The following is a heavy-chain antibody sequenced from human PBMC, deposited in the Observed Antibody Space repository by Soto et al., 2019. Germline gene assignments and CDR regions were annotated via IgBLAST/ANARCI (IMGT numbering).Heavy chain of an antibody. D-gene: IGHD6-13*01. CDR1: GFTFSSYD. CDR3: ERRISDSWYFDL. V-gene: IGHV3-33*01. CDR2: IWYDGGTK. Sequence: HVQLVESGGGVVQPGTSLRLSCAASGFTFSSYDMHWVRQAPGRGLEWVAVIWYDGGTKYYGDSVKGRITISRDNSKNTLYLQMNTLRAEDSAMYYCERRISDSWYFDLWGQGTLVTVSS. J-gene: IGHJ4*02.